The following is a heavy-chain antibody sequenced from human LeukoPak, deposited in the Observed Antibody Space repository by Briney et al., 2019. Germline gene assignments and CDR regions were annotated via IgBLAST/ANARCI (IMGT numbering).Heavy chain of an antibody. V-gene: IGHV3-66*01. CDR3: ARGGGVVAFDY. Sequence: PGGSLRLSCAASGLTVTSNYMSWVRQAPGKGLEWVSVIYSGGSTYYADSVKGRFTISRDSSKNTLYLQMNSLRAEDTAVYYCARGGGVVAFDYWGQGTLVTVSS. CDR1: GLTVTSNY. CDR2: IYSGGST. D-gene: IGHD2-15*01. J-gene: IGHJ4*02.